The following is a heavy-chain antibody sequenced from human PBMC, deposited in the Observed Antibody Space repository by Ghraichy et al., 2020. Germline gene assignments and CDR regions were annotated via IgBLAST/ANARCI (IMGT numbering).Heavy chain of an antibody. CDR1: GYTFTSFG. D-gene: IGHD1-26*01. CDR2: ISAYNGNT. Sequence: ASVKVSCKTSGYTFTSFGISWVRQAPGQGLEWMGWISAYNGNTNYAQKFQGRVTMTTDTSTNTAYMELRSLRSDDTAVYSCARVRYTGTYPRPVYNFDYWGQGTLVTVSS. CDR3: ARVRYTGTYPRPVYNFDY. J-gene: IGHJ4*02. V-gene: IGHV1-18*01.